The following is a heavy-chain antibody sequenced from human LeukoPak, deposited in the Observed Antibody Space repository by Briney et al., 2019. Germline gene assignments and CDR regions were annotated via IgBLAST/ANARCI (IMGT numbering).Heavy chain of an antibody. CDR2: MSPNSGNT. Sequence: ASVTVSCKASGYTFTSYDINWVRQATGQGPEWMGWMSPNSGNTGYAQKFQGRVTMTRSTSMSTAYMELSSLRSEDTAVYYCARGPPNWGYDYWGQGTLVTVSS. CDR1: GYTFTSYD. V-gene: IGHV1-8*01. CDR3: ARGPPNWGYDY. J-gene: IGHJ4*02. D-gene: IGHD7-27*01.